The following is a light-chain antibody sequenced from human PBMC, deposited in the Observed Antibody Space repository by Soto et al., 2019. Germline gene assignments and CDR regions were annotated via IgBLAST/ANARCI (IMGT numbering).Light chain of an antibody. Sequence: EIVLTQSPATLSLSPGERATLSCRASQSVSSSLAWYQQKPGQAPRLLIYDASNRATAIPARFSGSGSGTDFTLNISSLEPEDFAVYYCQQRSNWPPEYTFGQGTKLEIK. V-gene: IGKV3-11*01. CDR1: QSVSSS. CDR2: DAS. CDR3: QQRSNWPPEYT. J-gene: IGKJ2*01.